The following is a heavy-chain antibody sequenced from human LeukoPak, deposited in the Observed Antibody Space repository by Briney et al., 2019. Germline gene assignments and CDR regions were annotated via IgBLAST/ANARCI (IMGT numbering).Heavy chain of an antibody. CDR2: ISYDGSNK. J-gene: IGHJ4*02. V-gene: IGHV3-30*04. CDR1: GFTFNSYA. D-gene: IGHD5-12*01. CDR3: ARDQLAYSGYDTLFDY. Sequence: GGSLRLSCAASGFTFNSYAIHWVRQAPGKGLEWVAVISYDGSNKYYAESVKGRFTISRDNSKNTLYLQLNSLRPDDTAVYYCARDQLAYSGYDTLFDYWGQGALVTVSS.